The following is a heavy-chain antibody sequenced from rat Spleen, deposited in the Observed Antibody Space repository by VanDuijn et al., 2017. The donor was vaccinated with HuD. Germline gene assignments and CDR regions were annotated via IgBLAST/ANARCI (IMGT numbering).Heavy chain of an antibody. V-gene: IGHV2-43*01. D-gene: IGHD3-1*01. CDR2: IWSGGST. Sequence: QVQLKESGPGLVQPSQTLSLICSVSGFSLTNYHVIWVRQPPGKGLEWMGAIWSGGSTDYNSGLKSRLGISRDTSKSQVFLKMNSLQTDDTGTYYCTIHPRYWGQGVMVTVSS. J-gene: IGHJ2*01. CDR1: GFSLTNYH. CDR3: TIHPRY.